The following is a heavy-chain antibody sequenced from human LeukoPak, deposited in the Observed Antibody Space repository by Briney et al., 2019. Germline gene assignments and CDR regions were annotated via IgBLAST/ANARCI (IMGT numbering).Heavy chain of an antibody. D-gene: IGHD3-10*01. CDR1: GFTFSSYG. J-gene: IGHJ4*02. CDR2: ISSSSSYI. Sequence: GGSLRLSCAASGFTFSSYGMHWVRQAPGKGLEWVSSISSSSSYIYYADSVKGRFTISRDNAKNSLYLQMNSLRAEDTAVYYCARDVTMVRGLSKFDYWGQGTLVTVSS. V-gene: IGHV3-21*01. CDR3: ARDVTMVRGLSKFDY.